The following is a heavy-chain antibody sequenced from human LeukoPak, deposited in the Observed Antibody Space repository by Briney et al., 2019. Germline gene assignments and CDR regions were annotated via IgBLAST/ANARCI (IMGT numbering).Heavy chain of an antibody. V-gene: IGHV4-34*01. Sequence: SETLSLTCAVYGGSFSGYYWSWIRQPPGKGLEWIGSITYSGSTYYNPSLEGRVTISVDTSKNQFSLRLISVTAVDTAVYYCARQGVGATDCWGQGTLVTVSS. CDR2: ITYSGST. CDR3: ARQGVGATDC. CDR1: GGSFSGYY. J-gene: IGHJ4*02. D-gene: IGHD1-26*01.